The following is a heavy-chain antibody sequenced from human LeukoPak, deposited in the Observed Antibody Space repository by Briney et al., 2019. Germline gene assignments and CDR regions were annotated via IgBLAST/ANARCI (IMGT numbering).Heavy chain of an antibody. Sequence: SETLSLTCTVSGGSISGYYWSWIRQPPGKGLEWIGYIYYSGSTKYNPSLKSRVTMSVDTSRNQFSLKLSSVTAADTAVYYCARGGLENGYHSNDGFGIWGQGTMVTVSP. CDR3: ARGGLENGYHSNDGFGI. CDR1: GGSISGYY. CDR2: IYYSGST. D-gene: IGHD3-22*01. V-gene: IGHV4-59*01. J-gene: IGHJ3*02.